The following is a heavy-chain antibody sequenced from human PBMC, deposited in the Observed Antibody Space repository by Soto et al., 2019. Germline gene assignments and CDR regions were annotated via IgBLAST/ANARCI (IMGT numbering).Heavy chain of an antibody. J-gene: IGHJ4*02. CDR2: TYYRSKWYS. D-gene: IGHD6-19*01. CDR3: ARGSYYSGWV. V-gene: IGHV6-1*01. CDR1: GDSVSSTSAA. Sequence: SHTLSLTCVMSGDSVSSTSAALSWISQSPSRGLEWLGRTYYRSKWYSDYAVSVKSRITINPDTSKNQFSLQLNCVARADTAVYYCARGSYYSGWVWGQGTLVTVSS.